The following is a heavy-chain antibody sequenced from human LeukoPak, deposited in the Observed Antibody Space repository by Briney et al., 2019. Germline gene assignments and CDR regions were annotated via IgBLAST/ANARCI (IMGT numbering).Heavy chain of an antibody. V-gene: IGHV1-46*01. CDR2: INPSGGST. CDR1: GYTFTTYY. D-gene: IGHD2-2*01. Sequence: GASVKVSCKASGYTFTTYYRHWVRQAPGQGLEWMGVINPSGGSTSLAQKFQARLTMTRDTSTSTVYMELSGLSSEDTAVYYCAREIVVVPSAMGFDPWGQGTLVTVSS. CDR3: AREIVVVPSAMGFDP. J-gene: IGHJ5*02.